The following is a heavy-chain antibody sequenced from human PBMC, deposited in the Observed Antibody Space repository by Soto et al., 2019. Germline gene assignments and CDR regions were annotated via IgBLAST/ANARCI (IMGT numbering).Heavy chain of an antibody. D-gene: IGHD1-1*01. CDR3: ATWHEREHAYDV. J-gene: IGHJ3*01. CDR2: LYDVDGS. V-gene: IGHV3-53*01. CDR1: GLTVSGKKY. Sequence: DVQLVESGGGLMQPGASLRLSCAASGLTVSGKKYVAWVRQAPGKGLKWVSALYDVDGSFYADSVKGRFTNSSDSSKTTVYLQMNGLRPDDTAVYYCATWHEREHAYDVWGQGTTVTVSS.